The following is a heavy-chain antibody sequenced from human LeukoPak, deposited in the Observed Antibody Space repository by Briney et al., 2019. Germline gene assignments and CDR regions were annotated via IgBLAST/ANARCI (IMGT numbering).Heavy chain of an antibody. D-gene: IGHD6-13*01. Sequence: SETLSLTCAVYGGSFSGYNWSWIRQPPGKGLEWIGEINHSGSTNYNPYLKSRVTISVDTSKNQFSLKLSSVTAADTAVYYCARTGRAAGTSLSVYWGQGTLVTVSS. CDR1: GGSFSGYN. V-gene: IGHV4-34*01. CDR3: ARTGRAAGTSLSVY. CDR2: INHSGST. J-gene: IGHJ4*02.